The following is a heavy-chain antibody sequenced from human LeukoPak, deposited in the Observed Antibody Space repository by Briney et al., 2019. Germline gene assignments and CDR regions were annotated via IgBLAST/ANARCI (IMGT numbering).Heavy chain of an antibody. Sequence: GGSLRLSCAASGFSFSDWSMSWVRQAPGKGLESVSYISSSSSIIYYTDSVKGRFTISRDNAKNSLYLQMNSLRAEDTAVYYCARGSGGVGASLHYWGQGTLVTVSS. CDR1: GFSFSDWS. CDR3: ARGSGGVGASLHY. D-gene: IGHD1-26*01. J-gene: IGHJ4*02. CDR2: ISSSSSII. V-gene: IGHV3-48*01.